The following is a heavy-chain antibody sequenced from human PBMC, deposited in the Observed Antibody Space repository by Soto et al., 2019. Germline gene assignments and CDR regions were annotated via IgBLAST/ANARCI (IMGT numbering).Heavy chain of an antibody. V-gene: IGHV5-51*01. J-gene: IGHJ3*02. D-gene: IGHD3-22*01. Sequence: GGSLEISCKGSGYSFTSYWIGCVRQMPGKGLEWMGIIYPGDSDTRYSPSFQGQVTISADKSISTAYLQWSSLKASDTAMYYCASLLNYYDSHDAFDIWGKGTMVTVSS. CDR3: ASLLNYYDSHDAFDI. CDR1: GYSFTSYW. CDR2: IYPGDSDT.